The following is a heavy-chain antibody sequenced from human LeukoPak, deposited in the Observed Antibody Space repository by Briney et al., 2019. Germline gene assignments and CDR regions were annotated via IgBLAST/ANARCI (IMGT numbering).Heavy chain of an antibody. V-gene: IGHV3-23*01. J-gene: IGHJ4*02. D-gene: IGHD3-22*01. Sequence: GASLRLSCAASGFTFSSYAMGWVRQAPGKGLEWVSAISGSGGSTYYADSVKGRFTISRDNSKNTLYLQMNSLRAEDTAVYYCAKDSSGYYSIPVPFDYWGQGTLVTVSS. CDR2: ISGSGGST. CDR3: AKDSSGYYSIPVPFDY. CDR1: GFTFSSYA.